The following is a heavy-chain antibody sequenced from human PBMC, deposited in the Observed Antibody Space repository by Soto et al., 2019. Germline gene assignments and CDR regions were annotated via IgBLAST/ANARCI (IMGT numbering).Heavy chain of an antibody. D-gene: IGHD3-3*01. J-gene: IGHJ3*02. CDR3: ARERERGFWSGYFEPGDAFDI. Sequence: PSETLSLTCTVSGGSISSGGYYWSWIRQHPGKGLEWIGYIYYSGSTYYNKSLKSRVTISVDTSKNQFSLKLSSVTAADTAVYYCARERERGFWSGYFEPGDAFDIWGQGTMVTVSS. CDR2: IYYSGST. CDR1: GGSISSGGYY. V-gene: IGHV4-31*03.